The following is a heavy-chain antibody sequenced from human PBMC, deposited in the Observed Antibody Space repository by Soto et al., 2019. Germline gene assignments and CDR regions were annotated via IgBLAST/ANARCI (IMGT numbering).Heavy chain of an antibody. CDR3: TTTVGATPLFDY. Sequence: PGGSLRLSCAAFGFTFSNAWMSWVRQAPGKGLEWVGRIKSKTDGGTTDYAAPVKGRFTISRDDSKNTLYLQMNSLKTEDTAVYYCTTTVGATPLFDYWGQGTLVTVSS. CDR1: GFTFSNAW. V-gene: IGHV3-15*01. CDR2: IKSKTDGGTT. J-gene: IGHJ4*02. D-gene: IGHD1-26*01.